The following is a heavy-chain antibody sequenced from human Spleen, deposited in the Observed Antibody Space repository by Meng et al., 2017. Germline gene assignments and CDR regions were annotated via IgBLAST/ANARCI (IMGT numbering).Heavy chain of an antibody. CDR2: ISWNSDRV. CDR3: LKGRGGSYSPFDH. CDR1: GFNFDDYA. Sequence: SLKISCAASGFNFDDYAMHWVRQVAGKGLDWVSGISWNSDRVGYADSVKGRFTISRDNAKNSLYLQMNRLSVEDTALYYCLKGRGGSYSPFDHWGQGTLVTVSS. D-gene: IGHD2-21*01. V-gene: IGHV3-9*01. J-gene: IGHJ4*02.